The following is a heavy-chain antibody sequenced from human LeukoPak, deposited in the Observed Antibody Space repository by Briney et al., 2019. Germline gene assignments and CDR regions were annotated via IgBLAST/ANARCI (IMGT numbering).Heavy chain of an antibody. CDR2: INWNGGST. J-gene: IGHJ1*01. D-gene: IGHD6-13*01. Sequence: GGSLRLSCAASGFTFDDYGMSWLRQAPGKGLEWVSGINWNGGSTDYADSVKGRFTISRDNAKNSLYLQMNSLRAEDTALYYCARVIGAAAGTRYFQHWGQGTLVTVSS. CDR3: ARVIGAAAGTRYFQH. V-gene: IGHV3-20*04. CDR1: GFTFDDYG.